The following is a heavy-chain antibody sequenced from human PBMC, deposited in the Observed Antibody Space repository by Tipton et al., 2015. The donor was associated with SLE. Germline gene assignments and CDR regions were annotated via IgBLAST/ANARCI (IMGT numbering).Heavy chain of an antibody. CDR2: ISSGGLAT. Sequence: GSLRLSCAASEFESIFSDYYMSWIRQAPGRGLEWISYISSGGLATYYADSVKGRFTISRDNARDILYLQMNALRAEDTAVYYCARRENYFDHWGQGTLVTVSS. CDR1: EFESIFSDYY. J-gene: IGHJ4*02. CDR3: ARRENYFDH. V-gene: IGHV3-11*01.